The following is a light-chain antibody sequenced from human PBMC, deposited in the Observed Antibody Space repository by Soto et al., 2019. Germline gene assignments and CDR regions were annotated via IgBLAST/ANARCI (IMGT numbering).Light chain of an antibody. J-gene: IGKJ5*01. V-gene: IGKV3-11*01. CDR2: GAS. CDR3: QQRSNWPPIT. Sequence: EIVLTQFPGTLSLSPGERATLSCRASQSVSSNLAWYQQRPGQAPRLLIYGASTRATGIPARFSGSGSGTDFTLAISSLEPEDFAVYYCQQRSNWPPITFGQGTRLEIK. CDR1: QSVSSN.